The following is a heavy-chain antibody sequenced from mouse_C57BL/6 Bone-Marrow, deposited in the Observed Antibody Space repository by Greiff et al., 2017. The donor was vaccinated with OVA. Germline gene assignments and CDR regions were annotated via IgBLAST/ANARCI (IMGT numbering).Heavy chain of an antibody. V-gene: IGHV1-81*01. Sequence: QVHVKQSGAELARPGASVKLSCKASGYTFTSYGISWVKQRTGQGLEWIGEIYPRSGNTYYNEKFKGKATLTADKSSSTAYMELRSLTSEDSAVYFCARGSRGWGQGTTLTVSS. CDR3: ARGSRG. CDR2: IYPRSGNT. CDR1: GYTFTSYG. J-gene: IGHJ2*01.